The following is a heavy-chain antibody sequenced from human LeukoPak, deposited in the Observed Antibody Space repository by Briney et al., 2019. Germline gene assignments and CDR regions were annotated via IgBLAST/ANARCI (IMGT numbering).Heavy chain of an antibody. CDR2: ISSSSTI. CDR3: AREAAMIVPDAFDI. D-gene: IGHD3-22*01. V-gene: IGHV3-48*01. J-gene: IGHJ3*02. Sequence: GGSLRLSCAASGFTFSSYSMNWVRQAPGKGLEWVSYISSSSTIYYADSVKGRFTISRDNAKNSLYLQMNSLRAEDTAVYYCAREAAMIVPDAFDIWGQGTMVTVSS. CDR1: GFTFSSYS.